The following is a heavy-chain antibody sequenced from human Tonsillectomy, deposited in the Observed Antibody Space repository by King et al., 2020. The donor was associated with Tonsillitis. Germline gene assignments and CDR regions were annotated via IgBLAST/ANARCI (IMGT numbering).Heavy chain of an antibody. CDR1: GFTFSSYW. J-gene: IGHJ4*02. CDR3: ASFPRDCSSTSCLGY. CDR2: INSDGSNT. V-gene: IGHV3-74*01. D-gene: IGHD2-2*01. Sequence: EVQLVESGGGLVQPGGSLRLSCAASGFTFSSYWMHWVRQAPGKGLVWVSRINSDGSNTNYADSVKGRFTISRDNPKNTLYLQMNSLRAADTAVYYCASFPRDCSSTSCLGYWGQGTLVTVSS.